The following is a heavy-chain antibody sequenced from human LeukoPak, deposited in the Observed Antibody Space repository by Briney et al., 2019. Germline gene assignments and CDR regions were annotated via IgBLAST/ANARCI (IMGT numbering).Heavy chain of an antibody. Sequence: SETLSLTCTVSGGSISSYYWSWIRQPPGKGLEWIGEINHSGSTNYNPSLKSRVTISVDTSKNQFSLKLSSVTAADTAVYYCARIGMDYYYYYMDVWGKGTTVTVSS. D-gene: IGHD1-14*01. V-gene: IGHV4-34*01. CDR2: INHSGST. CDR1: GGSISSYY. J-gene: IGHJ6*03. CDR3: ARIGMDYYYYYMDV.